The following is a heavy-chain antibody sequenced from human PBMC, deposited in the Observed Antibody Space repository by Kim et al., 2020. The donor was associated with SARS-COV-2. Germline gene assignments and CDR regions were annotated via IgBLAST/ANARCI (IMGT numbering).Heavy chain of an antibody. D-gene: IGHD6-13*01. CDR2: INHSGST. CDR3: ARGLLVGAAAGTAWFDP. Sequence: SETLSLTCAVYGGSFSGYYWSWIRQPPGKWLEWIGEINHSGSTNYNPSLKSRVTISVDTSKNQFSLKLSSVTAADTAVYYCARGLLVGAAAGTAWFDPWGQGTLVTVSS. J-gene: IGHJ5*02. CDR1: GGSFSGYY. V-gene: IGHV4-34*01.